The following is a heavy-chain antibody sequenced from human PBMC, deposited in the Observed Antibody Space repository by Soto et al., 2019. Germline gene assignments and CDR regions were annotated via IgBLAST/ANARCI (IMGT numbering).Heavy chain of an antibody. D-gene: IGHD6-13*01. J-gene: IGHJ4*02. CDR1: GGSISSGTYS. CDR3: ARHRTGYSSSWLDY. Sequence: QLQLQESGPGLVNPSATLSLTSTVAGGSISSGTYSRGWIRQPPGKGLEWLGNSYFTWNTHYNPSLNSRVTMALDTSKSQFSMRLTSVTAADTAVYHCARHRTGYSSSWLDYWGQGTLVTVSS. V-gene: IGHV4-39*01. CDR2: SYFTWNT.